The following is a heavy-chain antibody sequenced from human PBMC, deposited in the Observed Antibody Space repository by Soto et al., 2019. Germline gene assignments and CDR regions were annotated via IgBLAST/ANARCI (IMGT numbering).Heavy chain of an antibody. J-gene: IGHJ4*02. Sequence: PSETLSLTCAVYGGSFSGYYWSWIRQPPGKGLEWIGEINHSGSTNYNPSLKSRVTISVDTSKNQFSLKLSSVTAADTAVYYCARWLLRYCSGGSSPPPVYWGQGTLVTVSS. CDR2: INHSGST. CDR1: GGSFSGYY. V-gene: IGHV4-34*01. D-gene: IGHD2-15*01. CDR3: ARWLLRYCSGGSSPPPVY.